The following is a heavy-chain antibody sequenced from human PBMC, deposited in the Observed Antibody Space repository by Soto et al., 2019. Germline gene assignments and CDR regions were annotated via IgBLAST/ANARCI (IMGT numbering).Heavy chain of an antibody. Sequence: PSETLSLTCSVSGGSVSSGSYYWNWIRQPPGRGLEWIGYTYYSGSANYNPSLKSRVTISVDTSKNQFSLKLSSVTAADTAVYYCAGKGPRLEEGFDYWGQGTLVTVSS. V-gene: IGHV4-61*01. CDR2: TYYSGSA. J-gene: IGHJ4*02. D-gene: IGHD3-16*01. CDR3: AGKGPRLEEGFDY. CDR1: GGSVSSGSYY.